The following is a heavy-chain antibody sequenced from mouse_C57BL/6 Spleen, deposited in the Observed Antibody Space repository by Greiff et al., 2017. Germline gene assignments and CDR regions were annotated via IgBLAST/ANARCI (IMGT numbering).Heavy chain of an antibody. D-gene: IGHD2-4*01. V-gene: IGHV1-15*01. J-gene: IGHJ4*01. CDR2: IDPETGGT. CDR1: GYTFTDYE. Sequence: VQLQESGAELVRPGASVTLSCKASGYTFTDYEMHWVKHTPVHGLEWIGAIDPETGGTAYNQKFKGKAILTADKSSSTAYMELRSLTSEDSAVYYCTRDDYEGYAMDYWGQGTSVTVSS. CDR3: TRDDYEGYAMDY.